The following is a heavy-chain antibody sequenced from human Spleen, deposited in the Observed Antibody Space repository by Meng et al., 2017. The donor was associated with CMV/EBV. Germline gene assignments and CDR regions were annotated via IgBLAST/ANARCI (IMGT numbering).Heavy chain of an antibody. J-gene: IGHJ4*02. D-gene: IGHD2-2*01. Sequence: GESLRLSCAASGFTFSTYSMNWVRQAPGKGLEWVSYISGSTATTYYAGSVKGRFTVSRDNAKNSLFLQMDSLRGEDTAVYYCARGEPDIIVVPAACDYWGQGTLVTVSS. V-gene: IGHV3-48*04. CDR1: GFTFSTYS. CDR2: ISGSTATT. CDR3: ARGEPDIIVVPAACDY.